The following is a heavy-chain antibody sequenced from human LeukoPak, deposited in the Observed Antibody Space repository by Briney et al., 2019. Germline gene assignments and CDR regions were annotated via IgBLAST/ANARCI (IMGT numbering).Heavy chain of an antibody. CDR1: GFTFDDYG. D-gene: IGHD3-16*01. CDR3: ARWDLVEFYFDY. CDR2: INWNGVST. J-gene: IGHJ4*02. Sequence: TGGSLRLSCAASGFTFDDYGMSWVRQAPGKGLEWVSGINWNGVSTYYADSVKGRFTISRDNSKNTLYMQMHSLRAEDTAVYYCARWDLVEFYFDYWGQGTLVTVSS. V-gene: IGHV3-20*04.